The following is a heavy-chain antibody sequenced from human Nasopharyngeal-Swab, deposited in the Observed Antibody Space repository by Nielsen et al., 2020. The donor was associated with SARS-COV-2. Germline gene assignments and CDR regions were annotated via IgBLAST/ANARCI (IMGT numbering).Heavy chain of an antibody. CDR2: ISHNSGT. CDR3: ARHFRGGDV. V-gene: IGHV4-59*08. CDR1: GVSISSQY. Sequence: GSLRLSCTVSGVSISSQYWSWIRQPPGKGLEWIGYISHNSGTNYNPSLKSRVTMFMDTSKNQFSLKLTSVTAADTAVYYCARHFRGGDVWGNGTTVTVSS. J-gene: IGHJ6*04. D-gene: IGHD3-10*01.